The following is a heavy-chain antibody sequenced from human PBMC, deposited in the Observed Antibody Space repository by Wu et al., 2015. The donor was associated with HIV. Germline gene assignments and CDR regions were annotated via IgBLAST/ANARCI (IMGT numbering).Heavy chain of an antibody. CDR3: ARGFVSPRPSPRVDSSSWSLDY. CDR2: IIPIFGTA. CDR1: GGTFSSYA. J-gene: IGHJ4*02. V-gene: IGHV1-69*12. D-gene: IGHD6-13*01. Sequence: QVQLVQSGAEVKKPGSSVKVSCKASGGTFSSYAISWVRQAPGQGLEWMGGIIPIFGTANYAQKFQGRVTITADESTSTAYMELSSLRSEDTAVYYCARGFVSPRPSPRVDSSSWSLDYWGQGNPGPPSPQ.